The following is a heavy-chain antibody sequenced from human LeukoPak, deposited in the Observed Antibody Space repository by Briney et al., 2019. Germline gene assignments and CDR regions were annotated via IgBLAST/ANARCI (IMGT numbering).Heavy chain of an antibody. CDR3: ARGVVGATYAFDI. Sequence: SVKVSCKASGGTFSSYAISWVRQAPGQGLEWMGGIIPIFGTANYAQKFQGRVTITADKSTSTAYMELSSLRSEDTAVYYCARGVVGATYAFDIWGQGTMVTVSS. CDR1: GGTFSSYA. V-gene: IGHV1-69*06. D-gene: IGHD1-26*01. J-gene: IGHJ3*02. CDR2: IIPIFGTA.